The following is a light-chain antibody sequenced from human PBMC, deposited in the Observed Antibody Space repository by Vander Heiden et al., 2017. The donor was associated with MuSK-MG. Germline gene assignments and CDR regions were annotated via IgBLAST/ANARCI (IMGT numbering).Light chain of an antibody. V-gene: IGKV1-39*01. Sequence: DIQTTQSPSTLSAFVGDRVTSTCRTSQNIDRHLNWYQHKPGTAPRLLIYAASLLESGVPSRFRGSGSGTEFTLTISGLQLDDFGTYYCHQGTTASMVTFGPGTKV. CDR1: QNIDRH. CDR3: HQGTTASMVT. CDR2: AAS. J-gene: IGKJ3*01.